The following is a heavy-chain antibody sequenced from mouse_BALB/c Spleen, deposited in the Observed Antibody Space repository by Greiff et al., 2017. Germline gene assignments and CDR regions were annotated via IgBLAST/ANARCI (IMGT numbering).Heavy chain of an antibody. CDR1: GFTFTDYY. CDR3: GRVPGMDY. CDR2: IRNKANGYTT. Sequence: EVKLMESGGGLVQPGGSLRLSCATSGFTFTDYYMSWVRQPPGKALEWLGFIRNKANGYTTEYSASVKARFTISRDNSQSILYLQMNTLGAEDSATYYSGRVPGMDYWGQGTSVTVSS. V-gene: IGHV7-3*02. J-gene: IGHJ4*01. D-gene: IGHD5-1*01.